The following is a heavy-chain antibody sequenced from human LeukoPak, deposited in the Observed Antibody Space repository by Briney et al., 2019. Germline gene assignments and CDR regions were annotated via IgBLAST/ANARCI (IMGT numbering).Heavy chain of an antibody. CDR1: GFTLSSYA. J-gene: IGHJ5*02. V-gene: IGHV3-23*01. D-gene: IGHD3-16*01. CDR2: ISGSGGGT. CDR3: ARCQQGGATRWFDP. Sequence: GGSLRLSCAASGFTLSSYAMSWVRQAPGKGLEWVSVISGSGGGTYYADSVKGRLTISRDNSKNTLYLQMHSLRAEDTAIYYCARCQQGGATRWFDPWGQGTLVTVSS.